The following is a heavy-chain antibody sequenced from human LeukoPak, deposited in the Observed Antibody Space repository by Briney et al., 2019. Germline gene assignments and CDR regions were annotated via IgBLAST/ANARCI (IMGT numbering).Heavy chain of an antibody. J-gene: IGHJ4*02. V-gene: IGHV4-4*09. CDR3: ARCLQWPLRRCFDN. Sequence: PSETLSLTCTVSGGSISSYYWSWIRQPPGKGLEWIGYIYTSGSTNYNPSLKSRVTLSVDTSKNHFSLHLSSVTAADTAVYYCARCLQWPLRRCFDNWGQGTLVTVSS. CDR2: IYTSGST. CDR1: GGSISSYY. D-gene: IGHD2-15*01.